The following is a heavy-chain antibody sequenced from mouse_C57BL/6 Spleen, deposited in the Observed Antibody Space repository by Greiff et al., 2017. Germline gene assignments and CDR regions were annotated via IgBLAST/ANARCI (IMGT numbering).Heavy chain of an antibody. CDR3: ARRTATGTDFDY. CDR2: ISSGGSYT. J-gene: IGHJ2*01. CDR1: GFTFSSYG. D-gene: IGHD4-1*01. Sequence: EVQVVESGGDLVKPGGSLKLSCAASGFTFSSYGMSWVRQTPDKRLEWVATISSGGSYTYYPDSVKGRFTISRDNAKNTLYLQMSSRKSEDTAMYYCARRTATGTDFDYWGQGTTLTVSS. V-gene: IGHV5-6*01.